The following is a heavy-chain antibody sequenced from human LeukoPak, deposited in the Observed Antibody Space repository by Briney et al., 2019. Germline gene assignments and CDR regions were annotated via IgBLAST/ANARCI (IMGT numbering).Heavy chain of an antibody. CDR3: AKRGVVIRVILVGFHKEAYYFDS. D-gene: IGHD3-10*01. Sequence: GGPLRLSCAVSGITLSNYGMSWVRQAPGKGLEWVARINDSGGRTNYADSVKGRFTISRDNPKNTLYLQMNSLRAEDTAVYFWAKRGVVIRVILVGFHKEAYYFDSWGQGALVTVSS. V-gene: IGHV3-23*01. J-gene: IGHJ4*02. CDR2: INDSGGRT. CDR1: GITLSNYG.